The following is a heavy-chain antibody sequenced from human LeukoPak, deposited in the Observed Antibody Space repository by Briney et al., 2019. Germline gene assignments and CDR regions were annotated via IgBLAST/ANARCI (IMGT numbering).Heavy chain of an antibody. CDR1: GFTFSSYS. D-gene: IGHD3/OR15-3a*01. J-gene: IGHJ4*02. CDR2: IRSAVETT. CDR3: AKHFCTGLDCSLFDS. V-gene: IGHV3-23*01. Sequence: GGSLRLSCAASGFTFSSYSMNWVRQAPGKGLEWISGIRSAVETTHYADSVKGRFIISRDDSKNALSLQLNSLRPEDTALYYCAKHFCTGLDCSLFDSWGQGTLVTVSS.